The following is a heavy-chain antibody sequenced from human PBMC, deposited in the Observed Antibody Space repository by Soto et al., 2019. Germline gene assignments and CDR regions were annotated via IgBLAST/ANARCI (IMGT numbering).Heavy chain of an antibody. CDR1: GASISTYY. D-gene: IGHD3-10*01. CDR2: LYYSGNT. J-gene: IGHJ6*02. CDR3: ARGGSEGGLDV. Sequence: QMQLQESGPGVVKPSETLSLTCTVSGASISTYYWTWIRQAPGKGLEWIGNLYYSGNTSYNPSLKSRVTMSVDTSKNHFYLTLTSATAADTAVYFCARGGSEGGLDVWGQGTTVAVSS. V-gene: IGHV4-59*01.